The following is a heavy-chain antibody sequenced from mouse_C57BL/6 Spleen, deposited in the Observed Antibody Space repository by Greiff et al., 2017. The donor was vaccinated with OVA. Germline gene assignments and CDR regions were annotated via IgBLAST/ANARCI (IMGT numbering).Heavy chain of an antibody. J-gene: IGHJ2*01. D-gene: IGHD1-1*01. Sequence: QVQLQQPGAELVKPGASVKLSCKASGYTFTSYWMHWVKQRPGQGLEWIGMIHPNSGSTNYNEKFKSKATLTVDKSSSTAYMQLSSLTSEDSSVYYCARRRYYYGSPYYFDYWGQGTTLTVSS. CDR2: IHPNSGST. V-gene: IGHV1-64*01. CDR3: ARRRYYYGSPYYFDY. CDR1: GYTFTSYW.